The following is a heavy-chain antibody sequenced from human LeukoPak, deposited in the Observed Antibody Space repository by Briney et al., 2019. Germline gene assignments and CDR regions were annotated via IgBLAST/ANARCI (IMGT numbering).Heavy chain of an antibody. D-gene: IGHD6-13*01. CDR2: ISYDGSNK. CDR1: GFTFSTYG. Sequence: PGGSLRLSCAASGFTFSTYGMHWVRQAPGKGLEWVALISYDGSNKYYADSVKGRFTISRDNSKNTLYLQMNSLRAEDTAVYYCAKSNIAAAGISDYYYGMDVWGQGTTVTVSS. V-gene: IGHV3-30*18. J-gene: IGHJ6*02. CDR3: AKSNIAAAGISDYYYGMDV.